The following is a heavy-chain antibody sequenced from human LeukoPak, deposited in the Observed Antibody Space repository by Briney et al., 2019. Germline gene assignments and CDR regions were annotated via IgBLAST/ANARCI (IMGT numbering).Heavy chain of an antibody. J-gene: IGHJ3*02. CDR2: ISSSSSTI. D-gene: IGHD3-3*01. CDR1: GFTFSSYS. CDR3: ARGWWVKIFWSGPHAFDI. Sequence: GGSLRLSCAASGFTFSSYSMNWVRRAPGKGLEWVSYISSSSSTIYYADSVKGRFTISRDNAKNSLYLQMNSLRDEDTAVYYCARGWWVKIFWSGPHAFDIWGQGTMVTVSS. V-gene: IGHV3-48*02.